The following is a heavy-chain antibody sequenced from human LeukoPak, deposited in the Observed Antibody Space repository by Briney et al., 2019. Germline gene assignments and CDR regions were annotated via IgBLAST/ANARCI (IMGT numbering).Heavy chain of an antibody. D-gene: IGHD2-15*01. Sequence: ETLSLTCTVSGGSISSYYWSWVRQAPGKGLEWVSAISGSGGSTYYADSVKGRFTISRDNSKNTLYLQMNSLRAEDTAVYYCAKDRCSGGSCYINWFDPWGQGTLVTVSS. CDR1: GGSISSYY. V-gene: IGHV3-23*01. J-gene: IGHJ5*02. CDR3: AKDRCSGGSCYINWFDP. CDR2: ISGSGGST.